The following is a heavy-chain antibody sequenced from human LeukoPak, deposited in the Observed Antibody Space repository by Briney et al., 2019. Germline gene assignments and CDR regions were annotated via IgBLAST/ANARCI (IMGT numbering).Heavy chain of an antibody. Sequence: PGGSLRLSCAASGFTVSSNYMSWVRQAPGKGLEWVSVIYSGGSTYYADSLKGRFTISRDNSKNTLYLQMNSLRAEDTAVYYCARDRERYCSAGSCYDFPVDAFDIWGQGTMVTVSS. J-gene: IGHJ3*02. D-gene: IGHD2-15*01. CDR1: GFTVSSNY. CDR2: IYSGGST. CDR3: ARDRERYCSAGSCYDFPVDAFDI. V-gene: IGHV3-66*01.